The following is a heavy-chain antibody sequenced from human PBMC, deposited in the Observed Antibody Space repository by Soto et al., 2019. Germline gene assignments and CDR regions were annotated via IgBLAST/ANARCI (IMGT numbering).Heavy chain of an antibody. J-gene: IGHJ5*02. D-gene: IGHD3-3*01. CDR1: GGSISSSNW. Sequence: PSETLSLTCAISGGSISSSNWWSWVRQPPGKGLEWIGEIYHSGSTNYNPSLKSRVTISVDKSKNQFSLKLSSVTAADTAVYYCARVLSVDTIFGVVNWFDPWGQGTLVTVSS. V-gene: IGHV4-4*02. CDR3: ARVLSVDTIFGVVNWFDP. CDR2: IYHSGST.